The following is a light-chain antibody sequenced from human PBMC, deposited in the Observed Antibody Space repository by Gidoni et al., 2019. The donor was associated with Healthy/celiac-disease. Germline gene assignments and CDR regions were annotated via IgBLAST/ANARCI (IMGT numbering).Light chain of an antibody. CDR1: SSNIGAGYD. J-gene: IGLJ3*02. V-gene: IGLV1-40*01. CDR3: QSYDSTLSGSV. Sequence: QSVLTQPPSVSGAPGQRVTISCSGSSSNIGAGYDVHWYQQLPGTAPKLLIYGNKNRHSGVPDRFSGSKSATSASLAITGLQAEDEAVYHCQSYDSTLSGSVFGGGTKLTVL. CDR2: GNK.